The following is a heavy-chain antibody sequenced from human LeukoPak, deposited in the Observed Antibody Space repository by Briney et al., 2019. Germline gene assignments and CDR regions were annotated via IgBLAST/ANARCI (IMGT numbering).Heavy chain of an antibody. CDR2: INWNGGST. V-gene: IGHV3-20*01. J-gene: IGHJ4*02. CDR3: ARGDSSGWYFDY. Sequence: PGGSLRLSCVASGSTFDEYGMSWVRQVPGKGLEWVSGINWNGGSTGYVDSVKGRFTISRDNAKNSLYLQMNSLRAEDTALYRCARGDSSGWYFDYWGQGTLVTVSS. CDR1: GSTFDEYG. D-gene: IGHD6-19*01.